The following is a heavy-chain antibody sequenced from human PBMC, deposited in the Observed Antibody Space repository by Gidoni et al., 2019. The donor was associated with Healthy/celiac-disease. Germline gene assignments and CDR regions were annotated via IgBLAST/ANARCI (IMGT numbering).Heavy chain of an antibody. V-gene: IGHV3-48*03. D-gene: IGHD3-10*01. CDR2: ISSSGSTL. J-gene: IGHJ4*02. Sequence: EVQLVESGGGLVQPGGSLRRSCAASGFTFSSYEMNWVRQAPGKGLEWFSYISSSGSTLYYADSVKGRFTISRDNAKNSLYLQMNSLRAEDTAVYYCARDRGGDFDYWGQGTLVTVSS. CDR3: ARDRGGDFDY. CDR1: GFTFSSYE.